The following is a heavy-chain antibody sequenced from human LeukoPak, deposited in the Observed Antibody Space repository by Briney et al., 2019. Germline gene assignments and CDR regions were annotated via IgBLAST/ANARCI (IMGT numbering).Heavy chain of an antibody. CDR1: RDTFSSYA. J-gene: IGHJ3*02. V-gene: IGHV1-69*04. CDR3: ASPGSPLTHSGRAQQNAFDI. CDR2: IIPNFGIA. Sequence: ASVKVSCKASRDTFSSYAISWVRQARGQGLEWMGRIIPNFGIANYAQKFQGRVTITADKSTSTAYMELSSLRSEDTAVYYCASPGSPLTHSGRAQQNAFDIWGQGTMVTVSS. D-gene: IGHD6-19*01.